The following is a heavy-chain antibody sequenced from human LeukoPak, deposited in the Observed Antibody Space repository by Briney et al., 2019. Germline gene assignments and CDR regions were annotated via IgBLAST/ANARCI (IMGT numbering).Heavy chain of an antibody. J-gene: IGHJ4*02. Sequence: QTGGSLRLSCAASGFTFSSYGMHWVRQAPGKGLEWVAFIRYDGSNKYYADSVKGRFTISRDNSKNTLYLQMNSLRAEDTAVYYCAKVLAVKNYYGSGSSDWGQGTLVTVSS. CDR2: IRYDGSNK. CDR1: GFTFSSYG. CDR3: AKVLAVKNYYGSGSSD. D-gene: IGHD3-10*01. V-gene: IGHV3-30*02.